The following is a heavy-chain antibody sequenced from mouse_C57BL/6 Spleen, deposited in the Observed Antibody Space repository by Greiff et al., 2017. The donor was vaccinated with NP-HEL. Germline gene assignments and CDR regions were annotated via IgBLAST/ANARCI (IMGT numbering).Heavy chain of an antibody. D-gene: IGHD1-1*01. Sequence: VQLQESGAELVKPGASVKLSCKASGYTFTSYWMQWVKQRPGQGLEWIGEIDPSDSYTNYNQKFKGKATLTVDTSSSTAYMQLSSLTSEDSAVYYCARWIPYDGSSLYYFDYWGQGTTLTVSS. V-gene: IGHV1-50*01. CDR3: ARWIPYDGSSLYYFDY. J-gene: IGHJ2*01. CDR1: GYTFTSYW. CDR2: IDPSDSYT.